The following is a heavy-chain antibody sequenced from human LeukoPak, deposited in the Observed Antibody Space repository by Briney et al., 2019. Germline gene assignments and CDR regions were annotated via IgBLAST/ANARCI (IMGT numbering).Heavy chain of an antibody. V-gene: IGHV4-4*02. CDR2: IYHSRST. CDR3: ARFTPYYYDSSGYVFQH. CDR1: GGSISSSNW. Sequence: SETLSLTCAVSGGSISSSNWWSWVRQPPGKGLEWIGEIYHSRSTNYNPSLKSRVTISVDKSKNQFSLKLSSVTAADTAVYYCARFTPYYYDSSGYVFQHWGQGTLVTVSS. D-gene: IGHD3-22*01. J-gene: IGHJ1*01.